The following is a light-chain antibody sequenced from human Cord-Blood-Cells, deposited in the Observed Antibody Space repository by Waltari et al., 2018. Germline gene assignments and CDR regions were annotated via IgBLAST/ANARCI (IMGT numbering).Light chain of an antibody. CDR1: QRISSY. Sequence: DIQMTPSPSSLSSSVRDRVTHTCRASQRISSYLNWYQQKPGKAPKLLIYAASSLQSGVPSRFSGSGSGTDFTLTISSLQPEDFATYYCQQSYSTPLTFGGGTKVEIK. CDR2: AAS. J-gene: IGKJ4*02. CDR3: QQSYSTPLT. V-gene: IGKV1-39*01.